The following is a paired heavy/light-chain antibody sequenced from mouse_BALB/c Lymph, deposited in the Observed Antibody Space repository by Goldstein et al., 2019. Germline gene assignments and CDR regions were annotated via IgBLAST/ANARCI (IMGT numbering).Light chain of an antibody. CDR2: STS. CDR3: HQYHRSPYT. CDR1: SSVSSSY. Sequence: QIVLTQSPAIMSASLGERVTMTCTASSSVSSSYLHWYQQKPGSSPKLWIYSTSNLASGVPARFSGSGSGTSYSLTISSMEAEDAATYYCHQYHRSPYTFGGGTKLEIK. J-gene: IGKJ2*01. V-gene: IGKV4-74*01.
Heavy chain of an antibody. CDR2: ISYSGST. CDR3: ARGLLAPAY. CDR1: GYSITSDYA. Sequence: DVQLQESGPGLVKPSQSLSLTCTVTGYSITSDYAWNWIRQFPGNKLEWMGYISYSGSTSYNPSLKSRISITRDTSKNQFFLQLNSVTTEDTATYYCARGLLAPAYWGQGTLVTVSA. D-gene: IGHD2-10*01. J-gene: IGHJ3*01. V-gene: IGHV3-2*02.